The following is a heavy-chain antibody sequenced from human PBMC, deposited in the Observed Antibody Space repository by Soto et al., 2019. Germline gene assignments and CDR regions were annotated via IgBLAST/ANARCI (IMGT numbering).Heavy chain of an antibody. CDR1: GGSISSNNW. Sequence: SETLSLTCAVSGGSISSNNWWSWVRQPPGKGLEWIGEIYHSGSTNYNPSLKSRVTLSVDKSKHELSLKLGSVTAADTAMYYCARGGDYSLTGAFDVWGQGTTVTVSS. V-gene: IGHV4-4*02. CDR2: IYHSGST. J-gene: IGHJ3*01. CDR3: ARGGDYSLTGAFDV. D-gene: IGHD4-17*01.